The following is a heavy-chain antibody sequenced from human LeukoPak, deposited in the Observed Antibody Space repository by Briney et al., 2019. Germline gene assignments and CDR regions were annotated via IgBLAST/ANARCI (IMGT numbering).Heavy chain of an antibody. CDR1: GFTFSSYW. Sequence: GGSLRLSCAASGFTFSSYWMSWVRQAPGKGLEWVANIKQDGSEKYYVDSVKGRFTISRDNAKNSLYLQMNSLRAEDTAVYYCARAGGPRPYYDFWSGYYYYFDYWGQGTLVTVSS. D-gene: IGHD3-3*01. CDR3: ARAGGPRPYYDFWSGYYYYFDY. CDR2: IKQDGSEK. V-gene: IGHV3-7*01. J-gene: IGHJ4*02.